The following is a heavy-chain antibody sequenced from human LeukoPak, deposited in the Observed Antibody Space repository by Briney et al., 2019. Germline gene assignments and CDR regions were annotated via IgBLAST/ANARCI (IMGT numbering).Heavy chain of an antibody. D-gene: IGHD6-19*01. Sequence: SETLSLTCAVYGGSFSGYYWNWIRQPPGQGLEWIGEINHSGSTNYNPSLKSRVTISLDTSKNKFSLKLSSVTAADTAVYYCARGGGSSPGIAVYWGQGTLVTVSS. V-gene: IGHV4-34*01. J-gene: IGHJ4*02. CDR3: ARGGGSSPGIAVY. CDR2: INHSGST. CDR1: GGSFSGYY.